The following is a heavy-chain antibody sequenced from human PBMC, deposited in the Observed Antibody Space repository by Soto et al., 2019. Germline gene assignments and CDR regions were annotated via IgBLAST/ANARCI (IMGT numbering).Heavy chain of an antibody. J-gene: IGHJ5*02. CDR1: GYTFTGYY. Sequence: ASVKVSCKASGYTFTGYYMHWVRQAPGQGLEWMGWINPNSGGTNYAQKFQGRVTMTRDTSISTAYMELSRLRSDDTAVYYCARDWPRIPAAREVWFDPWGQVTLVTVSS. CDR3: ARDWPRIPAAREVWFDP. V-gene: IGHV1-2*02. CDR2: INPNSGGT. D-gene: IGHD2-2*01.